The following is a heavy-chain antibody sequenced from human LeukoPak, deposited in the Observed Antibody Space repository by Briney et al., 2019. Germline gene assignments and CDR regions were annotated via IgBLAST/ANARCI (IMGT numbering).Heavy chain of an antibody. V-gene: IGHV1-69*04. CDR1: GGTFSSYA. CDR2: IIPILGIA. D-gene: IGHD3-10*01. Sequence: ASVKVSCKASGGTFSSYAISWVRQAPGQGLEWMGRIIPILGIANYAQKLQGRVTMTTDTSTSTAYMELRSLRSDDTAVYYCARDLYGSGSYYNPHDAFDIWGQGTMVTVSS. J-gene: IGHJ3*02. CDR3: ARDLYGSGSYYNPHDAFDI.